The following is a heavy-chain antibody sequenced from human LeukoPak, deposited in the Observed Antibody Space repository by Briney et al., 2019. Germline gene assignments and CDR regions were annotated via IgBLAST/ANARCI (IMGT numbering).Heavy chain of an antibody. D-gene: IGHD1-26*01. CDR2: IYYSGST. Sequence: SETLSLTCTVSGGSISSYYWSWIRQPPGKGLEWIGYIYYSGSTNYNPSLKSRVTISVDTSKNQFSLKLSSVTVADTAVYYCATGGSYWPLQHWGQGTLVTVSS. J-gene: IGHJ1*01. CDR3: ATGGSYWPLQH. CDR1: GGSISSYY. V-gene: IGHV4-59*08.